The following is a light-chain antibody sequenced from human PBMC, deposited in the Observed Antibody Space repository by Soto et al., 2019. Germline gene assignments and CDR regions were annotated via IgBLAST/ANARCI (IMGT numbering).Light chain of an antibody. CDR1: QSVSSN. CDR2: GAS. Sequence: EIVMTQSPVTLSVSPGERATLSCRASQSVSSNLAWYQQKRGQAPRLLIYGASTRATGIPARFSGSGSGTEFTLTISSLQSEDFAVYYCQQYNNWPPPLTFGGGTKVEIK. J-gene: IGKJ4*01. CDR3: QQYNNWPPPLT. V-gene: IGKV3-15*01.